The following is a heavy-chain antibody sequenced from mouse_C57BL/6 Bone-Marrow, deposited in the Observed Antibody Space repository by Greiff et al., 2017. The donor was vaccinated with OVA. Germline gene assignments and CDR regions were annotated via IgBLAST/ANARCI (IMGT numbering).Heavy chain of an antibody. V-gene: IGHV1-81*01. Sequence: QVQLQQSGAELERPGASVKLSCKASGYTFTSYGISWVKQRTGQGLEWIGAINPRSGNTYYNEKFKGKATLTADKSSSTAYMELRSLTSEDSAVYFCARSNWPLSYYFDYWGQGTTLTVSS. CDR1: GYTFTSYG. CDR3: ARSNWPLSYYFDY. J-gene: IGHJ2*01. CDR2: INPRSGNT. D-gene: IGHD4-1*01.